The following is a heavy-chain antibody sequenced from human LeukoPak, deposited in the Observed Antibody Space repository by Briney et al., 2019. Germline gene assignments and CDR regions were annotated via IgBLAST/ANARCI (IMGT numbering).Heavy chain of an antibody. CDR2: ISYSGST. D-gene: IGHD3-9*01. CDR3: ARSIPQLRYFDWLLTGLAHWFDP. V-gene: IGHV4-39*01. Sequence: KSSETLSLTCTVSGGSISSSNFYWGWIRQPPGKGLEWIGSISYSGSTYYNPSLKSRVTISIDTSKNQFSLRLRSVTAADTAVYYCARSIPQLRYFDWLLTGLAHWFDPWGQGTLVTVSS. J-gene: IGHJ5*02. CDR1: GGSISSSNFY.